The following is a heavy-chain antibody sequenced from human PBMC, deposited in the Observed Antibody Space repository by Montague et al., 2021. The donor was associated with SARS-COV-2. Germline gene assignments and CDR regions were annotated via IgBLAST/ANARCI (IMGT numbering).Heavy chain of an antibody. CDR2: IYYIGTT. CDR3: ARGATTGPGIWFDP. D-gene: IGHD1-1*01. J-gene: IGHJ5*02. V-gene: IGHV4-39*01. CDR1: GGSISSRSHY. Sequence: SETLSLTCSVSGGSISSRSHYWGWIRQPPGKGLECVGGIYYIGTTFYNPSLKSRLAISIDTSKNQFSLRVTSVTAADTGVYYCARGATTGPGIWFDPWGQGTLVTVSS.